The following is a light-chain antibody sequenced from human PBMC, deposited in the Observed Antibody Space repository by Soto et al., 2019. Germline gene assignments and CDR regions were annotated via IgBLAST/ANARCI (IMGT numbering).Light chain of an antibody. Sequence: EIVLTQSPGTLSLSPGERATLSCRASQSVNTNLAWYQLKPGQAPRLLIYDASNRASGIPARFSGSGSGTDFTLTISSLDPEDFAVYYCQQRSNWPPVTFGGGTKVDIK. V-gene: IGKV3-11*01. CDR3: QQRSNWPPVT. CDR1: QSVNTN. CDR2: DAS. J-gene: IGKJ4*01.